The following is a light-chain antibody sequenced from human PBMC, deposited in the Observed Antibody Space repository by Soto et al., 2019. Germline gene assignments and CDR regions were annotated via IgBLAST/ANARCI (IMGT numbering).Light chain of an antibody. CDR1: QSVGDTF. Sequence: EIVLTQSPGTLSLSPGEKATLSCRASQSVGDTFLSWYQQKPGLAPRLXXYGVSNRATGIPDRFSGSGSGTDFILTISRLEPEDFALYYCGQFVSSPPRTFGQGTKVDIK. J-gene: IGKJ1*01. CDR2: GVS. CDR3: GQFVSSPPRT. V-gene: IGKV3-20*01.